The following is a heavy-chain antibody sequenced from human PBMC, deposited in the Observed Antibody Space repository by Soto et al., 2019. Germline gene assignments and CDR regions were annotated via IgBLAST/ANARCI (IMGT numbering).Heavy chain of an antibody. D-gene: IGHD1-1*01. CDR3: AGTSTGTTMDWFDP. CDR2: IYYSGST. J-gene: IGHJ5*02. CDR1: GGSISSYY. Sequence: SSETLSLTCTVSGGSISSYYWSWIRQPPGKGLEWIGYIYYSGSTNYNPSLKSRVTISVDTSKNQFSLKLSSVTAADTAVYYCAGTSTGTTMDWFDPWGQGTLVTVSS. V-gene: IGHV4-59*01.